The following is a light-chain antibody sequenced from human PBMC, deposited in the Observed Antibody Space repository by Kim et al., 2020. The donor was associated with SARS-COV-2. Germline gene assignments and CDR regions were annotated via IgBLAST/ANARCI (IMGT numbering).Light chain of an antibody. CDR2: YDS. V-gene: IGLV3-21*04. J-gene: IGLJ3*02. CDR1: NICSNS. Sequence: APGKTARITRVGKNICSNSVIWYQQKTGQAPVLVIYYDSDRHTGIPERFSGSNAGNTATLTIRRVEAGDEADYYCQVWDSSSDHRVVGGGTQLTVL. CDR3: QVWDSSSDHRV.